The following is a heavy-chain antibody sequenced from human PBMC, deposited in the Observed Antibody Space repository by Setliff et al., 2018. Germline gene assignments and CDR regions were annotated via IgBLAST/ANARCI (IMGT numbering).Heavy chain of an antibody. CDR1: GGSISPYF. V-gene: IGHV4-59*12. D-gene: IGHD2-15*01. CDR3: ARRLPYFGMDV. CDR2: VYHNGNT. Sequence: LSLTCTVSGGSISPYFWSWVRQPPGKGLEWIGYVYHNGNTNFNPSLKSRVTMSVDTSKNQFALHLQMTSLSAEDTAVYYCARRLPYFGMDVWGQGTTVTVSS. J-gene: IGHJ6*02.